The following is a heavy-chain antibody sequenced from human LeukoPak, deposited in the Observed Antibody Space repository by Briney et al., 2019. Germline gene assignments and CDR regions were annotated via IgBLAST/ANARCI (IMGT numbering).Heavy chain of an antibody. CDR1: GFTFSSYA. CDR2: ISSNGGST. J-gene: IGHJ4*02. D-gene: IGHD2-2*01. V-gene: IGHV3-64*01. Sequence: GGSLRLSCAASGFTFSSYAMHWVRQAPGKGLEYVSAISSNGGSTYYANSVKGRFTISRDNSKNTLYLQMGSLRAEDMAVYYCARDFGVRPAAISNYWGQGTLVTVSS. CDR3: ARDFGVRPAAISNY.